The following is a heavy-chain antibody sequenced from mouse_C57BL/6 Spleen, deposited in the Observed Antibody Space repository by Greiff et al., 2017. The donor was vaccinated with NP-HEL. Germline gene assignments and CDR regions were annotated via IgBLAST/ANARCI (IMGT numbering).Heavy chain of an antibody. CDR3: ARGDALYFDY. CDR2: IYPGGGYT. CDR1: GYTFTNYW. J-gene: IGHJ2*01. Sequence: VQLQQSGAELVRPGTSVKMSCKASGYTFTNYWIGWAKQRPGHGLEWIGDIYPGGGYTNYNEKFKGKATLTADKSSSTAYMQVSSLTSEDSAIYYCARGDALYFDYWGQGTTLTVSS. V-gene: IGHV1-63*01.